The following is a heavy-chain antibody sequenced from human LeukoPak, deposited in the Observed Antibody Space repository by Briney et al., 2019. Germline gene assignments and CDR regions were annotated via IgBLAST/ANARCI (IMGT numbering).Heavy chain of an antibody. Sequence: SVKVSCKASGGTFSSYAIIWVRQAPGQGLEWMGGIIPIFGTANYAQKFQGRVTITTDESTSTAYMELSSLRSEDTAVYYCARGIAARQNYYYYYMDVWGKGTTVTVSS. CDR3: ARGIAARQNYYYYYMDV. J-gene: IGHJ6*03. D-gene: IGHD6-6*01. CDR2: IIPIFGTA. CDR1: GGTFSSYA. V-gene: IGHV1-69*05.